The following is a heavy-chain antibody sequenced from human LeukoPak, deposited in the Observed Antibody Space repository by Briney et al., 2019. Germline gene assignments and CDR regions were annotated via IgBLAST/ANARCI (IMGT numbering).Heavy chain of an antibody. Sequence: GGSLRLFCTASGFTFGDYAMSWFRQAPGKGLEWVGFIRSKAYGGTTEYAASVKGRFTISRDDSKSIAYLQMNSLKTEDTAVYYCTRDSTGGYSYGFGVDYWGQGTLVTVSS. CDR2: IRSKAYGGTT. V-gene: IGHV3-49*03. D-gene: IGHD5-18*01. J-gene: IGHJ4*02. CDR3: TRDSTGGYSYGFGVDY. CDR1: GFTFGDYA.